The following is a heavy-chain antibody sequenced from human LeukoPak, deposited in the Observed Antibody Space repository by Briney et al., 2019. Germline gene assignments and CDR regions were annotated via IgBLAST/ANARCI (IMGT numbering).Heavy chain of an antibody. J-gene: IGHJ6*02. CDR2: ISGSGGST. Sequence: GGSLRLSCAASGFTFSSYAMSWVRQAPGKGLEWVSAISGSGGSTYYADSVKGRFTISRDNSKNTLYLQMNSLRAEDTAVYYCAKVGYCSGGSCPSYYYYGMDVWGQGTTVTVSS. D-gene: IGHD2-15*01. V-gene: IGHV3-23*01. CDR3: AKVGYCSGGSCPSYYYYGMDV. CDR1: GFTFSSYA.